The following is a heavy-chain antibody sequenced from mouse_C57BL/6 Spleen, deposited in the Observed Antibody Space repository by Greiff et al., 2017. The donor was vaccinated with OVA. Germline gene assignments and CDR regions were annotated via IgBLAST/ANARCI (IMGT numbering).Heavy chain of an antibody. J-gene: IGHJ4*01. D-gene: IGHD2-4*01. CDR1: GFSLTSYG. Sequence: VHLVESGPGLVAPSQSLSITCTVSGFSLTSYGVSWVRQPPGKGLEWLGVIWGDGSTNYHSALISRLSISKDNSKSQVFLKLNSLQTYDTAPYYCSKGLRRNEYAMDYWGQGTSVTVSS. V-gene: IGHV2-3*01. CDR3: SKGLRRNEYAMDY. CDR2: IWGDGST.